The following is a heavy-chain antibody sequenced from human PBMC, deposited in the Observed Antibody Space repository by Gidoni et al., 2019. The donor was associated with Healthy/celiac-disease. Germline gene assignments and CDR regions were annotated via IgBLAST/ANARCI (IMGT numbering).Heavy chain of an antibody. CDR1: GFTFSIYS. Sequence: EVQLVESGGGLVKPGGSLRLSCAASGFTFSIYSLNWVRQAPGKGRGLVLSISKSSSYIYYADSVKGRFNNSREKAKNSMYLEMNSLRAEDTAVYYCASPAPDYWGQGTLVTVSS. V-gene: IGHV3-21*01. CDR2: ISKSSSYI. CDR3: ASPAPDY. J-gene: IGHJ4*02. D-gene: IGHD2-2*01.